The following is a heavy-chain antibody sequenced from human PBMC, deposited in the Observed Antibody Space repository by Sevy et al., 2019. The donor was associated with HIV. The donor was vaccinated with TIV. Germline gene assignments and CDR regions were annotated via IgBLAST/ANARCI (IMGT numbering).Heavy chain of an antibody. J-gene: IGHJ6*02. Sequence: GGSLILSCAASGFSISDYYMSWIRQAPGKGPQWISYISSNSDTIYYTDSVKGRFTISRDNAKNSLYLQMSSLRAEDTAIYYCARDHVKDGDLGDYYYYAMDVWGRGTTVTVSS. D-gene: IGHD4-17*01. V-gene: IGHV3-11*01. CDR3: ARDHVKDGDLGDYYYYAMDV. CDR1: GFSISDYY. CDR2: ISSNSDTI.